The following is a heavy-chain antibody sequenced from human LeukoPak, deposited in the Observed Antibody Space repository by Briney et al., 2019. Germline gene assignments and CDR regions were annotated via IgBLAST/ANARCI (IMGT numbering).Heavy chain of an antibody. V-gene: IGHV3-23*01. CDR1: GFPFSTYA. Sequence: PGGSLRLSRAASGFPFSTYALTWVRQAPGKGLEWVSSVTGSGGNTYYADSVKGRFTISRDNSKNTLYLQMNSLRVEDTAVYYCAKLIATAGTGYWGQGTLVTVSS. J-gene: IGHJ4*02. CDR2: VTGSGGNT. CDR3: AKLIATAGTGY. D-gene: IGHD6-13*01.